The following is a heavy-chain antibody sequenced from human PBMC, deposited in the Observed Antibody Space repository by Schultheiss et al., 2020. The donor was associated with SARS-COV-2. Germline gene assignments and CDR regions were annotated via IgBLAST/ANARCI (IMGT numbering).Heavy chain of an antibody. J-gene: IGHJ3*02. Sequence: GGSLRLSCAASGFTFSSYWMHWVRQATGKGLEWVSAIGTAGDPYYPGSVKGRFTISRDNSKNTLYLQMNSLKTEDTAVYYCTTDPPITIFGVVILDAFDIWGQGTMVTVSS. CDR1: GFTFSSYW. D-gene: IGHD3-3*01. CDR2: IGTAGDP. CDR3: TTDPPITIFGVVILDAFDI. V-gene: IGHV3-13*05.